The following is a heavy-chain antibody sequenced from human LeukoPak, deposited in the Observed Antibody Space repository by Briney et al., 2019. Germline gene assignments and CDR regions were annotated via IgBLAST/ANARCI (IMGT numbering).Heavy chain of an antibody. CDR2: IIPIFGTA. CDR1: GGTFSSYA. J-gene: IGHJ4*02. D-gene: IGHD2-2*01. V-gene: IGHV1-69*13. Sequence: SVKASCKASGGTFSSYAISWVRQAPGQGLEWMGGIIPIFGTANYAQKFQGRVTITADESTSTAYMELSSLRSEDTAVYYCARAGGQYCSSTSCYPFDYWGQGTLVTVSS. CDR3: ARAGGQYCSSTSCYPFDY.